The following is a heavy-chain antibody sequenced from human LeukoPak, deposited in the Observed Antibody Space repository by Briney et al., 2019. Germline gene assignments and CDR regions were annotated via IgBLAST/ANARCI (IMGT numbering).Heavy chain of an antibody. D-gene: IGHD3-22*01. CDR3: ASSPTRYYYYSSGYPDY. CDR1: GFTFSDYY. CDR2: ISSSGSTI. Sequence: GGSLRLSCAASGFTFSDYYMSWIRQAPGKGLEWVSYISSSGSTIYYADSVKGRFTISRDNAKNSLYLQMNSLRVEDTAVYYCASSPTRYYYYSSGYPDYWGQGTLVTVSS. V-gene: IGHV3-11*04. J-gene: IGHJ4*02.